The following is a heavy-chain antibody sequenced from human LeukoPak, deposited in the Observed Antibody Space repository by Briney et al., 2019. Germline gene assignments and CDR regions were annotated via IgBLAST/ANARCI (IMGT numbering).Heavy chain of an antibody. CDR2: ISDDGSNK. CDR3: AKSATKYNDDIES. V-gene: IGHV3-30*18. D-gene: IGHD5/OR15-5a*01. CDR1: GFTFRSYG. J-gene: IGHJ4*02. Sequence: PGRSLRLSCVASGFTFRSYGLHWVRQAPGKGLEWAALISDDGSNKDYADSVEGRFTISRDNSKNTVYLQMNSLRPEDTAVYFCAKSATKYNDDIESWGQGTLVTVSS.